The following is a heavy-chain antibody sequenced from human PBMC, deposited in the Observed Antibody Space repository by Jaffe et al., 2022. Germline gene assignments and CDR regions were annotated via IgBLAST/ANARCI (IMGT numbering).Heavy chain of an antibody. CDR3: AKQDGGFWSGHAH. V-gene: IGHV3-23*01. CDR2: ISPSGATT. CDR1: GFTFTSYG. Sequence: EVQLLESGGGLVQPGGSLRLSCAASGFTFTSYGMTWVRQAPGKGLEWVSSISPSGATTCYADSVKGRFTISRDNSKNTMYLQMNSLRAEDTAVYYCAKQDGGFWSGHAHWGQGTLVTVSS. J-gene: IGHJ4*02. D-gene: IGHD3-3*01.